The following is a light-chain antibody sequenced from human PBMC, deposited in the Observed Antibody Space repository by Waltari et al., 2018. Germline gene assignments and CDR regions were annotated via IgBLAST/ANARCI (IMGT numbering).Light chain of an antibody. J-gene: IGKJ1*01. Sequence: IVLTQSPGRLPLSPGERAPLSCRAGQGVSSDYLAWYKQRPGQAPRPLIFDASSRAAGIPNRFSGSGSGTDFSLTISRLETEGLAVYYCQQYGSLPWTFGQGTRVEIK. V-gene: IGKV3-20*01. CDR2: DAS. CDR1: QGVSSDY. CDR3: QQYGSLPWT.